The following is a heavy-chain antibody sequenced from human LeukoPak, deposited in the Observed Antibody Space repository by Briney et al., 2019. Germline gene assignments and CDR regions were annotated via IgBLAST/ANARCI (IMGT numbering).Heavy chain of an antibody. D-gene: IGHD3-3*01. J-gene: IGHJ3*02. CDR1: GFTFSSYG. Sequence: GGSLRLSCAASGFTFSSYGMHWVRQAPGKGLEWVAFIRYDGSNKYYADSVKGRFTISRDNSKNTLYLQMNSLRAEDTAVYYCAKRAFLEWLSDHDAFDIWGQGTMVTVSS. CDR2: IRYDGSNK. V-gene: IGHV3-30*02. CDR3: AKRAFLEWLSDHDAFDI.